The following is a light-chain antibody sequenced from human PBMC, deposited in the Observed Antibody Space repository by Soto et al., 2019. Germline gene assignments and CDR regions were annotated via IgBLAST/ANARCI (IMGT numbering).Light chain of an antibody. CDR3: QQYGSSPPPIT. Sequence: EIVLTQSPATMSSFPGDRVTLSCRASQYINTRLAWYQHRPGQAPRLLIYXTSLRAAGIPARFSGSGSGTDFTLTISRLEPEDFAMYFCQQYGSSPPPITFGQGTRLEIK. V-gene: IGKV3-20*01. J-gene: IGKJ5*01. CDR2: XTS. CDR1: QYINTR.